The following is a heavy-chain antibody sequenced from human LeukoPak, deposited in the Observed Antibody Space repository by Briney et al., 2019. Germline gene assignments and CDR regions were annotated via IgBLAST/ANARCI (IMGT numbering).Heavy chain of an antibody. CDR2: MNPNSGNT. V-gene: IGHV1-8*03. Sequence: GASVKVSCKASGYTFTSYDINWVRQATGQGLEWMGWMNPNSGNTGYAQKFPGRVTITRNTSISTAYMELSSLRSEDTAVYYCARKLGYCSSTSCYYWFDPWGQGTLVTVSS. CDR1: GYTFTSYD. CDR3: ARKLGYCSSTSCYYWFDP. D-gene: IGHD2-2*01. J-gene: IGHJ5*02.